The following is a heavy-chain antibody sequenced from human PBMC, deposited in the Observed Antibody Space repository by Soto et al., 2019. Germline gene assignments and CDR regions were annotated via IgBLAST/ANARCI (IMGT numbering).Heavy chain of an antibody. CDR3: ARYNWNDAPLDAFDI. J-gene: IGHJ3*02. CDR1: GFTFSSYW. CDR2: IKQDGSEK. V-gene: IGHV3-7*01. Sequence: GGSLRLSCAASGFTFSSYWMSWVRQAPGKGLEWVANIKQDGSEKYYVDSVKGRFTISRDNAKNSLYLQMNSLRAEDTAVYYCARYNWNDAPLDAFDIWGQGTMVTVSS. D-gene: IGHD1-1*01.